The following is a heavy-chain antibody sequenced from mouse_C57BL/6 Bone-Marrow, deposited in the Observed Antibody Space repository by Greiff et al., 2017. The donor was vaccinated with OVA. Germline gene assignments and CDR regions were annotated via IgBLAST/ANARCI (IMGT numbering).Heavy chain of an antibody. V-gene: IGHV14-4*01. CDR3: TGYGYYELAY. D-gene: IGHD2-3*01. Sequence: VQLQQSGAELVRPGASVKLSCTAPGFNFKDDYMHWVKQRPEQGLEWIGWIDPENGDTESASKFQGKATITADTSSNTAYLQLSSLTDEDAAVYYCTGYGYYELAYWGQGTLVTVSA. CDR2: IDPENGDT. J-gene: IGHJ3*01. CDR1: GFNFKDDY.